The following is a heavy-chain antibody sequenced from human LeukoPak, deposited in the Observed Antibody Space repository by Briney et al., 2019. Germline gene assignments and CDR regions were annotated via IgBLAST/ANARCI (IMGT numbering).Heavy chain of an antibody. Sequence: GGSLRLSCAASGFTFSSYAMSWVRQAPGKGLEWVSAISGSGGSTYYADSVKGRFTISRDNSKNTLYLQMNSLRAEDTAVYYCAKPGVTYYYDSSGSYYFDYWGQGTLVTVSS. CDR3: AKPGVTYYYDSSGSYYFDY. V-gene: IGHV3-23*01. J-gene: IGHJ4*02. CDR1: GFTFSSYA. D-gene: IGHD3-22*01. CDR2: ISGSGGST.